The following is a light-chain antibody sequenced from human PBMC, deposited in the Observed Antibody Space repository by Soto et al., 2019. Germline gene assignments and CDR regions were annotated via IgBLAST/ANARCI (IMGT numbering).Light chain of an antibody. CDR3: CSSAGSSTFWV. CDR1: SSDVGSYNL. CDR2: EGN. Sequence: QSVLTQPASVSGSPGQSITISCTGTSSDVGSYNLVSWYQQHPGNAPKLMIYEGNKRPSGVSNRFSGSKSANTASLTISGLQAEDEANYYCCSSAGSSTFWVFGGGTKLTVL. V-gene: IGLV2-23*03. J-gene: IGLJ3*02.